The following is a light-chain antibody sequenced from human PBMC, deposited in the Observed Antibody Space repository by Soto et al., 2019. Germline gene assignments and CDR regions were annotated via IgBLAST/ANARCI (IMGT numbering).Light chain of an antibody. J-gene: IGLJ1*01. CDR2: DVT. V-gene: IGLV2-14*03. CDR3: SSYSSKTPPYV. Sequence: QSALAQPASVSGSPGQSITISCTGGSSDIGGYNYVSWYQQHPGRAPRLLILDVTNRPSGVPDRFSGSKSGNTASLIIRGLQAEDEADYFCSSYSSKTPPYVFGTGTKLTVL. CDR1: SSDIGGYNY.